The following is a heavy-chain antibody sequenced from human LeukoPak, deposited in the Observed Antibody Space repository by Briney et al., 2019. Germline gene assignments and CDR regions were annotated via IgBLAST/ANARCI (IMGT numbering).Heavy chain of an antibody. CDR3: SRVNNYYDSSVYFYYFDT. D-gene: IGHD3-22*01. CDR1: GYTFTSYY. V-gene: IGHV1-2*02. Sequence: GASVKVSCKASGYTFTSYYIHWVRQAPGQGLEWMGWINPNSGGTNTAQKFQGRVTMTRDTSLNTAYMELSRLRSDDTAVYYCSRVNNYYDSSVYFYYFDTWGQGTLVTVSS. CDR2: INPNSGGT. J-gene: IGHJ4*02.